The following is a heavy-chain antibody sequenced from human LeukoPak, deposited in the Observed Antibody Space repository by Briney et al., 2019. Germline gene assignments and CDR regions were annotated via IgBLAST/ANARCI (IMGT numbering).Heavy chain of an antibody. V-gene: IGHV3-30*18. J-gene: IGHJ1*01. CDR3: AKSHPPTVTTEEGEYLQH. CDR1: GFTFSSFG. Sequence: KTGRSLRLSCAASGFTFSSFGMHWVRQAPGQGLEWVAVISFDGSNQYYADSVKGRFTIYRDNFKNTVYLQMNSLRAEETAVYYCAKSHPPTVTTEEGEYLQHWGQGTLVTVSS. CDR2: ISFDGSNQ. D-gene: IGHD4-17*01.